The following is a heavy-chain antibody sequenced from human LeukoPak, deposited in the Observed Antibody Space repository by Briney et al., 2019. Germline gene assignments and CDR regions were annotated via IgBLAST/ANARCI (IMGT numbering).Heavy chain of an antibody. J-gene: IGHJ4*02. D-gene: IGHD2-15*01. CDR2: ISGSGTNT. CDR3: AKGSRPVVAATFFHY. CDR1: GFTFSSYG. Sequence: GGSLRLSCAASGFTFSSYGMSWVRQAPGKGLEWVSVISGSGTNTDYAGSVKGRFTISRDNSKNTLYVQMNSLRAEDTAVYYCAKGSRPVVAATFFHYWGQGTLVTVSS. V-gene: IGHV3-23*01.